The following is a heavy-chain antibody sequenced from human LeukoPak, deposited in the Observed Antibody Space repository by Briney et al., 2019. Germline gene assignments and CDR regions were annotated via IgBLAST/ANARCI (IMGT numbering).Heavy chain of an antibody. CDR3: ARVSAWVSFDY. D-gene: IGHD1-26*01. Sequence: SETLPLTCAVSGGSISSGGYSGSWIRQPPGKGLEWIGYIYHSGSTYYNPSLKSRVTISVDRSKNQFSLKLSSVTAADTAVYYCARVSAWVSFDYWGQGTLVTVSS. CDR2: IYHSGST. J-gene: IGHJ4*02. V-gene: IGHV4-30-2*01. CDR1: GGSISSGGYS.